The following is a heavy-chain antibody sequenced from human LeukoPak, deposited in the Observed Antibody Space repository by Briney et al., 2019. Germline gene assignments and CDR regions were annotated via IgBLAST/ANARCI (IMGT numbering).Heavy chain of an antibody. Sequence: GGSLRLSCAASGFTFSIYAMSWVRQAPGKGLEWVSGISTGGGSTDYADSVKGRFTISRDNSKNTLYLQMNSLRAEDTAVYYCAKGRGSGWYYFDYWGQGTLVTVSS. CDR2: ISTGGGST. J-gene: IGHJ4*02. V-gene: IGHV3-23*01. D-gene: IGHD6-19*01. CDR1: GFTFSIYA. CDR3: AKGRGSGWYYFDY.